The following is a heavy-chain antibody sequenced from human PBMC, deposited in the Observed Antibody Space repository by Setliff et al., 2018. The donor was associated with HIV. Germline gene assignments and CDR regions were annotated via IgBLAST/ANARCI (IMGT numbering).Heavy chain of an antibody. CDR2: IKEDGSEK. J-gene: IGHJ4*01. CDR1: GFIFSRYW. V-gene: IGHV3-7*03. D-gene: IGHD3-22*01. CDR3: ASSRPPDDSSGYLDH. Sequence: GGSPRLSCEASGFIFSRYWMSWVRQAPGKGLEWVANIKEDGSEKYYVDSVKGRFAISRDNAKNSLNLEMNSLRAEGTAIYYCASSRPPDDSSGYLDHWGQGTLVTVSS.